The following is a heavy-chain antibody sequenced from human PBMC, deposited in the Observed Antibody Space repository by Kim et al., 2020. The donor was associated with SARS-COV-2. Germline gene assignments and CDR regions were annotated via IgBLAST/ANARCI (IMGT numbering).Heavy chain of an antibody. V-gene: IGHV3-11*06. D-gene: IGHD2-2*01. J-gene: IGHJ4*02. CDR3: ARDLYQLPMGY. CDR2: T. Sequence: TNYADAVKGRVTIPRDNAKTSRYLKMNSLRAEDTAVYYCARDLYQLPMGYWGQGTLVTVSS.